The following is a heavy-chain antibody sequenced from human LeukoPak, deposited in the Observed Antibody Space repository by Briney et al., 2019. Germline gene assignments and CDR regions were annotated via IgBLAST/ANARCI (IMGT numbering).Heavy chain of an antibody. Sequence: GGSLRLSCAASGFTFSSYAMSWVRQAPGKGLEWVSAISGSGGSTYYADSVKGRFTISRDNSKNTLYLQMNSLRAEDTAVYYCACLTTVVTRFDYWGQGTLVTVSS. CDR3: ACLTTVVTRFDY. CDR1: GFTFSSYA. V-gene: IGHV3-23*01. CDR2: ISGSGGST. D-gene: IGHD4-23*01. J-gene: IGHJ4*02.